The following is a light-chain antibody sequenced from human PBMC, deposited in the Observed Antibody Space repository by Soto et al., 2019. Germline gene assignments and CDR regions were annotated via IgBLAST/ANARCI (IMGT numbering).Light chain of an antibody. Sequence: DIQMTQSPSSLSASVGDRVTITCQASQDISTYLNWYQQKPGKAPKLLIYDASNFETGVPSRFSGSGFGTDFTFTISSLQTEDIATEYGAQYDNLPITVGGGTKVEIK. CDR3: AQYDNLPIT. J-gene: IGKJ4*01. CDR2: DAS. CDR1: QDISTY. V-gene: IGKV1-33*01.